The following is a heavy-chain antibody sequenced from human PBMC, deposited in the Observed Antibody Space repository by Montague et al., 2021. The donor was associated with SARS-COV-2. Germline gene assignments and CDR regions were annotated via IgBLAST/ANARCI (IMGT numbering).Heavy chain of an antibody. D-gene: IGHD3-10*01. V-gene: IGHV4-34*01. J-gene: IGHJ6*03. CDR1: GTSFSGYY. CDR3: ARLRDGVVPSPILGVGPYYSYYYMDV. Sequence: SETLSLTCAVHGTSFSGYYWNWIRQPPGKGLEWIGEINHGGSTKXSPSLKSRLTISADTSKNQFSLKLTSVAAADTAVYYCARLRDGVVPSPILGVGPYYSYYYMDVGGRGTTVTVSS. CDR2: INHGGST.